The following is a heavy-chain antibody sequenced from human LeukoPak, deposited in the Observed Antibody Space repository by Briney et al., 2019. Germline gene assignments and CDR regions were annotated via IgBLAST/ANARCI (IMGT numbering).Heavy chain of an antibody. V-gene: IGHV3-23*01. CDR3: AKGYYDYVWGSYYFDY. Sequence: GGSLRLSCAASGFTFSSYAMSWVRQAPGKGLEWVSAISGSGGSTYYADSVKGRFTISRDNSRDTLYLQMNSLRAEDTAVYYCAKGYYDYVWGSYYFDYWGLGTLVTVSS. CDR2: ISGSGGST. D-gene: IGHD3-16*01. J-gene: IGHJ4*02. CDR1: GFTFSSYA.